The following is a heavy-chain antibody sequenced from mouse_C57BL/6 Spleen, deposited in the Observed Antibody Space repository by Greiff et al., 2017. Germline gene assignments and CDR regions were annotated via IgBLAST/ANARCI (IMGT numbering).Heavy chain of an antibody. Sequence: VQLQQSGAELARPGASVKLSCKASGYTFTSYGISWVKQRTGQGLEWIGEIYPRSGNTYYNEKFKGKATLTADKSSSTAYRELRSLTSEDSAVYFCARVGDYCGSSSWYFDVWGTGTTVTVSS. CDR2: IYPRSGNT. D-gene: IGHD1-1*01. J-gene: IGHJ1*03. CDR3: ARVGDYCGSSSWYFDV. CDR1: GYTFTSYG. V-gene: IGHV1-81*01.